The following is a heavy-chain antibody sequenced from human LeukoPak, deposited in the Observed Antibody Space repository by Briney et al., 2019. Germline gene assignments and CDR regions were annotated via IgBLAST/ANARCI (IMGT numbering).Heavy chain of an antibody. CDR2: INHSGST. J-gene: IGHJ4*02. Sequence: KPSETLSLTCAVYGGSFSGYYWSWIRQPPGKGLEWIGEINHSGSTNYNPSLKSRVTISADTSKNQFSLKLSSVTAADTAVYYCARGPSMVRGVSPLDYWGQGTLVTVSS. CDR3: ARGPSMVRGVSPLDY. D-gene: IGHD3-10*01. V-gene: IGHV4-34*01. CDR1: GGSFSGYY.